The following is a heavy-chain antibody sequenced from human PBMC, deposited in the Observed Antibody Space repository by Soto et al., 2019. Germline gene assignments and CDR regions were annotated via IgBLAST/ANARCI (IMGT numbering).Heavy chain of an antibody. Sequence: ASVKFSCKASGYTFICYYIHWVRQSPGQGLEWMGRITPRSGDTTYAQKFQGRLTMTRDTSISTAYMELSSLRSDDTAVYYCGRDGVGATPLGWFDPWGQGSLVT. J-gene: IGHJ5*02. CDR1: GYTFICYY. D-gene: IGHD1-26*01. V-gene: IGHV1-2*06. CDR2: ITPRSGDT. CDR3: GRDGVGATPLGWFDP.